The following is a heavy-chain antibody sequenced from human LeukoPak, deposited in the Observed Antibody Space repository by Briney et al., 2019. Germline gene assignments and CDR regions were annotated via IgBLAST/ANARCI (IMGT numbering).Heavy chain of an antibody. CDR1: GGTFISYT. CDR3: ARDPPRIVGTTIADP. V-gene: IGHV1-69*17. CDR2: ITPIFGIA. Sequence: SVKVSCKASGGTFISYTISWVRQAPGRGLEWMGGITPIFGIANYAQKFQGRVTITADKSTSTAYMELRSLRSEDTAVYYCARDPPRIVGTTIADPWGQGTLVTVSS. D-gene: IGHD5-24*01. J-gene: IGHJ5*02.